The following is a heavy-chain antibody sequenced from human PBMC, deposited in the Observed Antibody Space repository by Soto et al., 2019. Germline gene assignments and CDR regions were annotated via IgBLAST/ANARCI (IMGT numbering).Heavy chain of an antibody. D-gene: IGHD3-3*01. V-gene: IGHV3-23*01. CDR2: ICGSGGCT. CDR1: GFTFSSYG. CDR3: AKILDSGGCDY. Sequence: EVQLLESGGGLIQPGGSLRLSCAASGFTFSSYGMSWVRQAPGKGLEWVSSICGSGGCTFYAGSVKGRFTISRDNSKNTLYLQMNSLRADDTAVYYCAKILDSGGCDYWGQGTLVTVSS. J-gene: IGHJ4*02.